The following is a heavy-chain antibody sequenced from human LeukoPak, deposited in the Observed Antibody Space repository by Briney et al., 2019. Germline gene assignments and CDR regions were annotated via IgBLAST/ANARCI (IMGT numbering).Heavy chain of an antibody. Sequence: GGSLRLSCAASGFTFSSYAMHRVRQAPGKGLEWVAVISYDGSNKYYADSVKGRFTISRDNSKNTLYLQMNSLRAEDTAVYYCAKSEWEPYWGQGTLVTVSS. V-gene: IGHV3-30-3*01. J-gene: IGHJ4*02. CDR3: AKSEWEPY. D-gene: IGHD1-26*01. CDR1: GFTFSSYA. CDR2: ISYDGSNK.